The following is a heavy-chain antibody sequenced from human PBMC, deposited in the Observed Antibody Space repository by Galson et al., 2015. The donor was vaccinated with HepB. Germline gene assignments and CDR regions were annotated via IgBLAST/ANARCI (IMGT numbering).Heavy chain of an antibody. Sequence: QSGAEVKKPGESLKISCKGSGYSFTSYWIGWVRQMPGKGLEWMGIIYPGDSDTRYSPSFQGQVTISADKSISTAYLQWSSLKASDTAMYYCARRTYGYGSEPLGFDPWGQGTLVTVSS. D-gene: IGHD3-10*01. CDR1: GYSFTSYW. V-gene: IGHV5-51*03. CDR3: ARRTYGYGSEPLGFDP. J-gene: IGHJ5*02. CDR2: IYPGDSDT.